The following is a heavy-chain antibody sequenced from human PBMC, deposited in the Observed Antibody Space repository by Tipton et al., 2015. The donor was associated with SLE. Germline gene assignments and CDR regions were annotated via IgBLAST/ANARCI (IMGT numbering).Heavy chain of an antibody. CDR1: GGSFSGYY. D-gene: IGHD6-13*01. Sequence: TLSLTCAVYGGSFSGYYWSWIRQPPEKGLEWIGEINHSGSTNYNPSLKSRVTISVDTSKNQFSLKLNSVTAADTAVYYCARAIASTGWAYFYYGLDVWGQGTTVTVSS. V-gene: IGHV4-34*01. CDR3: ARAIASTGWAYFYYGLDV. J-gene: IGHJ6*02. CDR2: INHSGST.